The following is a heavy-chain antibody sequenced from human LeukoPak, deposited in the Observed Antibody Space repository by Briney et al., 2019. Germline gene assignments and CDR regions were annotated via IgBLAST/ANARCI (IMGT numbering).Heavy chain of an antibody. CDR2: IYYSGST. CDR3: ARAAGYSSGWYLDY. V-gene: IGHV4-31*03. D-gene: IGHD6-19*01. CDR1: GGTISSGGYF. Sequence: SQTLSLTCTVSGGTISSGGYFWICNRQHQGKGLDSIGYIYYSGSTYYNPSLKSRVTISVDTSKNQFSLKLSSVTAADTAVYYCARAAGYSSGWYLDYWGQGTLVTVSS. J-gene: IGHJ4*02.